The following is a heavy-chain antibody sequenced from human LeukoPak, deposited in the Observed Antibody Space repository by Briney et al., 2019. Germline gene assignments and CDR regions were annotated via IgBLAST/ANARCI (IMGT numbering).Heavy chain of an antibody. CDR2: INHSGST. V-gene: IGHV4-34*01. CDR3: ARRPPLRLRRDFDY. CDR1: GGSFSGYY. J-gene: IGHJ4*02. Sequence: SETLSLTCAVYGGSFSGYYWSWIRQPPGKGLEWIGEINHSGSTNYNPSLKSRVTISVDTSKNQFSLELSSVTAADTAVYYCARRPPLRLRRDFDYWGQGTLVTVSS.